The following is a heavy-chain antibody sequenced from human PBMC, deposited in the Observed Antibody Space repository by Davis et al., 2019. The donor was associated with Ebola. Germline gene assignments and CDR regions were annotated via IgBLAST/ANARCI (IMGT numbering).Heavy chain of an antibody. V-gene: IGHV1-3*01. D-gene: IGHD3-10*01. CDR2: INAGNGNT. J-gene: IGHJ5*02. CDR3: ARDPEWFGELLTSGWFDP. CDR1: GYTFTSYA. Sequence: AASVKVSCKASGYTFTSYAMHWVRQAPGQRLEWMGWINAGNGNTKYLQKFQGRVTITRDTSASTAYMELSSLRSEDTAVYYCARDPEWFGELLTSGWFDPWGQGTLVTVSS.